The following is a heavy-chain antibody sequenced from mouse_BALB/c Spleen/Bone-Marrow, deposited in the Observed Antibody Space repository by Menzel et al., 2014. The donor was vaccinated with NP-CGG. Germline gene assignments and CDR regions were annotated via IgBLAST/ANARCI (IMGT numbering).Heavy chain of an antibody. V-gene: IGHV5-12-2*01. CDR2: ISNGGGST. CDR1: GFTFNSYT. CDR3: ARHGYHGSRAMDY. J-gene: IGHJ4*01. Sequence: EVQRVESGGGLVQPGGSLKLSCAASGFTFNSYTMSWVRQTPEKRLEWVAYISNGGGSTYYPDTVKGRFTISRDNAKNTLYLQMSSLKSEDTAMYYCARHGYHGSRAMDYWGQGTSVTVSS. D-gene: IGHD1-1*01.